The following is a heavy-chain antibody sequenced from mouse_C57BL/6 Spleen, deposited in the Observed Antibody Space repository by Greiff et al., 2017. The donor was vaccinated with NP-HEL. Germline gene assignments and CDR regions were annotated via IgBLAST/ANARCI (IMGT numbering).Heavy chain of an antibody. CDR3: ARDDGGYFDY. CDR1: GYSITSGYY. V-gene: IGHV3-6*01. Sequence: EVQRVESGPGLVKPSQSLSLTCSVTGYSITSGYYWNWIRQFPGNKLEWMGYISYDGSNNYNPSLKNRISITRDTSKNQFFLKLNSVTTEDTATYYCARDDGGYFDYWGQGTTLTVSS. CDR2: ISYDGSN. J-gene: IGHJ2*01.